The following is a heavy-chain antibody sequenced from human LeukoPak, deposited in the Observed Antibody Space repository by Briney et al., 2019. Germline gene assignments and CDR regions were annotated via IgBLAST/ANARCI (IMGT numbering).Heavy chain of an antibody. D-gene: IGHD2-15*01. Sequence: SETLSLTCTVSGGSISSSNYYWGWIRQPPGKGLEWIGSIYYSGSTYYNPSLKSRVTISVVTSKNQFSLKLSSVTAADTAVYYCARGHWFGGSPNWYFDLWGRGTLVTVSS. J-gene: IGHJ2*01. CDR2: IYYSGST. CDR3: ARGHWFGGSPNWYFDL. CDR1: GGSISSSNYY. V-gene: IGHV4-39*01.